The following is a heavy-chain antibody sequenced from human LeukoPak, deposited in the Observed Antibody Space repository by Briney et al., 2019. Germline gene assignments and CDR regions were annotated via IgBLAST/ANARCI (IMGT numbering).Heavy chain of an antibody. D-gene: IGHD1-26*01. J-gene: IGHJ4*02. V-gene: IGHV1-46*01. CDR2: INPSGGST. CDR3: ARVGGNYPIN. Sequence: ASVKVSCKTSGYTLTSNYMLWVRQAPGQGLEWMGIINPSGGSTSYAQKFQGRVTMTRDTSTSTVYMELSSLRSDDTAVYYCARVGGNYPINWGQGSLVTVSS. CDR1: GYTLTSNY.